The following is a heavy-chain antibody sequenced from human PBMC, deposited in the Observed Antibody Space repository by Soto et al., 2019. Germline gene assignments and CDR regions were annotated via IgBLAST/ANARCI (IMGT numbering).Heavy chain of an antibody. V-gene: IGHV1-3*01. J-gene: IGHJ5*02. CDR1: GYTFTTYA. D-gene: IGHD4-17*01. Sequence: ASVKVSCKASGYTFTTYAMHWVRQAPGQRLEWMGWINAGNGNTKYSQKFQGRVTITRDTSASTAYMELSSLRSEDTAVYYCARDWGTTTVSLKWFDPWGQGTLVTVSS. CDR2: INAGNGNT. CDR3: ARDWGTTTVSLKWFDP.